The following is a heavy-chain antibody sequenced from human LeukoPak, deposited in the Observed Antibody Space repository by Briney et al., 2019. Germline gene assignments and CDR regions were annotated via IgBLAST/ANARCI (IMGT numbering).Heavy chain of an antibody. D-gene: IGHD3-10*01. CDR3: AKIGLMVRGVRYPYFDY. V-gene: IGHV3-23*01. CDR1: GFTFSSYG. CDR2: ISGSGGST. Sequence: GGTLRLSCAASGFTFSSYGMSWVRQAPGKGLEWVSAISGSGGSTYYADSVKGRFTISRDNSKNTLYLQMNSLRAEDTAVYYCAKIGLMVRGVRYPYFDYWGQGTLVTVSS. J-gene: IGHJ4*02.